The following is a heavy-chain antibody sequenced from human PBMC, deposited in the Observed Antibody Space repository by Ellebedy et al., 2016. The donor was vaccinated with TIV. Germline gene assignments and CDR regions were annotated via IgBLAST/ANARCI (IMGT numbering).Heavy chain of an antibody. CDR3: ARRTPNWGFFDY. CDR1: GFTVSGNY. D-gene: IGHD7-27*01. Sequence: PGGSLRLSCAASGFTVSGNYMSWVRQAPGKGLEWVSIIYGGDSTYYTDSVNGRFTISTDNSKNTLYLQMNSLRAEDTAVYYCARRTPNWGFFDYWGQGTLLTVSS. V-gene: IGHV3-53*01. J-gene: IGHJ4*02. CDR2: IYGGDST.